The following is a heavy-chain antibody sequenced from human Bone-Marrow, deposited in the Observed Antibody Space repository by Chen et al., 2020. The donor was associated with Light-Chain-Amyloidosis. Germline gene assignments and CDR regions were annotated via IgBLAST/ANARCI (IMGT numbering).Heavy chain of an antibody. D-gene: IGHD2-21*02. J-gene: IGHJ6*02. CDR1: GGSISSYY. V-gene: IGHV4-59*01. Sequence: QVQLQESGPGLGKPSETLSLTCTVSGGSISSYYWSWIRQPPGKGLEWIGYIYYSGSTNYNPSLKSRVTISVDTSKNQFSLKLSSVTAADTAVYYCAGDYCGGDCYPPYYYYGMDVWGQGTTVTVSS. CDR3: AGDYCGGDCYPPYYYYGMDV. CDR2: IYYSGST.